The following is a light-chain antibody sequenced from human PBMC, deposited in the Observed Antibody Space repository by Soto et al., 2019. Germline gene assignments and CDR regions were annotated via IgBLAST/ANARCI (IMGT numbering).Light chain of an antibody. V-gene: IGKV1-27*01. CDR3: KKYNRAPLT. Sequence: DIQMTQSPSSLSASVGDRVTITCRASQGITNYLAWYQQKPGKVPKLLIYAASSLQSGFPSRFSGSGSGTDSTLTITSLQPEDAAIYYCKKYNRAPLTFGGGTKVEIK. CDR1: QGITNY. CDR2: AAS. J-gene: IGKJ4*01.